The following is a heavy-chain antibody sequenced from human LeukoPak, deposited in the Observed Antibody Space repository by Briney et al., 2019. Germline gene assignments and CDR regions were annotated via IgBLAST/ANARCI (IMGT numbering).Heavy chain of an antibody. CDR3: ARGWETGIDY. CDR2: IYYSGST. V-gene: IGHV4-39*01. Sequence: SETLSLTCTVSGGSISSSSYYWGWIRQPPGKGLEWIGNIYYSGSTYSNPSLKSRVTISVDTSKNQFSLKLSSVTAADTAVYYCARGWETGIDYWGQGTLVTVSS. J-gene: IGHJ4*02. CDR1: GGSISSSSYY. D-gene: IGHD1-1*01.